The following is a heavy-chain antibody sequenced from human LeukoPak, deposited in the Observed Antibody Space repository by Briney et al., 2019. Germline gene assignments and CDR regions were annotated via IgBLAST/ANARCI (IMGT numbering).Heavy chain of an antibody. CDR2: INPNSGGT. CDR3: ARDPSYYYGSGSY. D-gene: IGHD3-10*01. CDR1: GYTFTGYY. Sequence: ASVKVSCKASGYTFTGYYMHWVRQAPGQGLEWMGWINPNSGGTNYAQKFQGWVTMTRDTSISTAYMELSRLRSDDTAVYYCARDPSYYYGSGSYWGQGTLVTVSS. J-gene: IGHJ4*02. V-gene: IGHV1-2*04.